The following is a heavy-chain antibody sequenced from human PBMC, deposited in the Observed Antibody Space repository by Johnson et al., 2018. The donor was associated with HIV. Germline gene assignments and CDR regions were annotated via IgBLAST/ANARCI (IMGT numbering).Heavy chain of an antibody. Sequence: QVQLVESGGRVVQPGRSLRLSCAASGFNFSKFGMHWVRQAPGKGLQWVAVISYDGSDKYYADSVKGRLTISRDSSKNTLSLQMNSLRAEDTAVYYCTKMGALGAFDIWGQGTMVTVSS. J-gene: IGHJ3*02. CDR1: GFNFSKFG. D-gene: IGHD3-16*01. V-gene: IGHV3-30*19. CDR2: ISYDGSDK. CDR3: TKMGALGAFDI.